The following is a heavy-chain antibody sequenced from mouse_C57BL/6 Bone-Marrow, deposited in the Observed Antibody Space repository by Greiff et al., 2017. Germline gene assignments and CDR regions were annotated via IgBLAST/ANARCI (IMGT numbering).Heavy chain of an antibody. J-gene: IGHJ3*01. CDR2: INYDGSST. Sequence: EVKLMESEGGLVQPGSSMKLSCTASGFTFSDYYMAWVRQVPEKGLEWVANINYDGSSTYYLDSLKSRFIISRDNAKNILYLQMSSLKSEDTATYYCARGEYYGSAWFAYWGQGTLVNVSA. CDR1: GFTFSDYY. D-gene: IGHD1-1*01. V-gene: IGHV5-16*01. CDR3: ARGEYYGSAWFAY.